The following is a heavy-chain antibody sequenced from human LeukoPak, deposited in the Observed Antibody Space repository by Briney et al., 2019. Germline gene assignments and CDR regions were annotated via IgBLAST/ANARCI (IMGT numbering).Heavy chain of an antibody. CDR3: ARGLGSYDSSELTWPMISF. J-gene: IGHJ4*02. CDR1: GYTFTNYE. V-gene: IGHV1-8*01. CDR2: MNPNSGDT. Sequence: ASVKVSCKAFGYTFTNYEINWVRQATGHGLEWMGWMNPNSGDTAYAQKFQGRITMTRSTSITTAYMELSGLRSEDTAVYYCARGLGSYDSSELTWPMISFWGQGTQVTVSS. D-gene: IGHD3-22*01.